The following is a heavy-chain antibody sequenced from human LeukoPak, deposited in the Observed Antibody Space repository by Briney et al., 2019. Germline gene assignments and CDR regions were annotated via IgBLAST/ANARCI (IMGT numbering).Heavy chain of an antibody. D-gene: IGHD2-2*01. J-gene: IGHJ5*02. V-gene: IGHV3-23*01. CDR1: GFTFSSYA. CDR3: AKAQRYCSSTSCHEGWFDP. Sequence: GGSPRLSCAASGFTFSSYAMSWVRQAPGKGLEWVSAISGSGGSTYYADSVKGRFTISRDNSKNTLYLQMNSLRAEDTAVYYCAKAQRYCSSTSCHEGWFDPWGQGTLVTVSS. CDR2: ISGSGGST.